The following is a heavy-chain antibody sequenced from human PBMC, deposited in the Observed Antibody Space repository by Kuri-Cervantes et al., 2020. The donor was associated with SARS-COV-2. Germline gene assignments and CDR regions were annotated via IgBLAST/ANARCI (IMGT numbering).Heavy chain of an antibody. Sequence: GESLKISCAASGFTVSSNYMSWVRQAPGKGLEWVSVIYSGGSTYYADSVKGRFTISRHNSKNTLYLQMNSLRAEDTAVYYCAKGGFLVATIGAGLGYWGQGTLVTVSS. CDR1: GFTVSSNY. D-gene: IGHD5-12*01. J-gene: IGHJ4*02. CDR3: AKGGFLVATIGAGLGY. CDR2: IYSGGST. V-gene: IGHV3-53*04.